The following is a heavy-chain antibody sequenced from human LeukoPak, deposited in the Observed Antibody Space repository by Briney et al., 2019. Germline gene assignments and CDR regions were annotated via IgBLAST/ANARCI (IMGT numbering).Heavy chain of an antibody. V-gene: IGHV3-23*01. D-gene: IGHD1-1*01. CDR3: AKDRTRSRASVDWFDP. Sequence: GGSLRLSCAASGFTFSSYAMSWVRQAPGKGLEWVSAISGSGGSTYYADSVKGRFTISRDNSKNTLYLQMNSLRAEDTAVYYCAKDRTRSRASVDWFDPWGQGTLVTVSS. J-gene: IGHJ5*02. CDR1: GFTFSSYA. CDR2: ISGSGGST.